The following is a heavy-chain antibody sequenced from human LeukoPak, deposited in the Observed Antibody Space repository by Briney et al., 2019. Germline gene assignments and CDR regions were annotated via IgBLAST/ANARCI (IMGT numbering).Heavy chain of an antibody. J-gene: IGHJ4*02. Sequence: ASVKVSCKASGYTFTSYGISWVRQAPGQGLEWMGWISAYNGNTNYAQKLQGRVTMTTDTSTSTAYMELRSLRSDDTAVYYCARGQSYTHFYSSEGVDYWGQGTLVTVSS. CDR3: ARGQSYTHFYSSEGVDY. CDR1: GYTFTSYG. D-gene: IGHD6-25*01. V-gene: IGHV1-18*01. CDR2: ISAYNGNT.